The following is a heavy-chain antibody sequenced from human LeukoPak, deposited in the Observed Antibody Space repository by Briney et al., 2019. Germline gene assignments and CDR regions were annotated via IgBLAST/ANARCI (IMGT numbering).Heavy chain of an antibody. Sequence: GGSLRLSCAASGFTFSSYWMSWVRQAPGKGLEWVANIKQDGSEKYYVDSVKGRFTISSDNAKNSLYLQMNSLRAEDTAVYYCARGQYCSGGSCYANYYYYGMDVWGQGTTVTVSS. D-gene: IGHD2-15*01. CDR1: GFTFSSYW. V-gene: IGHV3-7*01. CDR2: IKQDGSEK. CDR3: ARGQYCSGGSCYANYYYYGMDV. J-gene: IGHJ6*02.